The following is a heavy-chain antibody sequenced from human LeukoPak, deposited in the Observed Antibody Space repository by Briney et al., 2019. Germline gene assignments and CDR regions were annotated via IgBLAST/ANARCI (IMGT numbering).Heavy chain of an antibody. CDR3: ARDQRITMVRGVNPPDY. V-gene: IGHV1-2*06. CDR2: INPNSGGA. D-gene: IGHD3-10*01. CDR1: GYTFTGYY. J-gene: IGHJ4*02. Sequence: ASVKVSCKASGYTFTGYYMHWVRQAPGQGLGWMGRINPNSGGANYAQKFQGRVTMTRDTSISTAYMELSRLRSDDTAVYYCARDQRITMVRGVNPPDYWGQGTLVTVSS.